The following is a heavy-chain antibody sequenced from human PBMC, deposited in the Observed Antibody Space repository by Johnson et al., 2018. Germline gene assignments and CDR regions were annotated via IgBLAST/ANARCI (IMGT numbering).Heavy chain of an antibody. CDR1: GFTFGDYA. V-gene: IGHV3-23*04. CDR3: AKDYYYVSSGYYYRDAFDI. CDR2: ISGSGGNT. J-gene: IGHJ3*02. Sequence: EVQLVESGGGLVKPGRSLRLSCTASGFTFGDYAMSWFRQAPGKGLEWVSTISGSGGNTYYADSVKGRFTISRDKSKNTLYLQMNSLRAEDTGGYYCAKDYYYVSSGYYYRDAFDIWGQGTMVTVSS. D-gene: IGHD3-22*01.